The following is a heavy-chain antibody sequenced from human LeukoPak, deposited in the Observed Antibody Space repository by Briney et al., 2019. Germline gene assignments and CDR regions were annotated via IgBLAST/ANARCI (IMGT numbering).Heavy chain of an antibody. CDR1: GDSISYYY. D-gene: IGHD1-26*01. Sequence: SEALSLTCNVSGDSISYYYWSWIRQPPGKGLEWIGYIYYSGSTDYNPSLKSRVSISVDTSKNQFSLKLNSVTPADTAVYYCARDGRISPYSGMGVWGQGTTVTVSS. J-gene: IGHJ6*02. V-gene: IGHV4-59*01. CDR3: ARDGRISPYSGMGV. CDR2: IYYSGST.